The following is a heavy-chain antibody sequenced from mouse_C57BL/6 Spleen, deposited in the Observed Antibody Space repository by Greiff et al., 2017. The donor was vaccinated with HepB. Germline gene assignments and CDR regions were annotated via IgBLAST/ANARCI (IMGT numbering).Heavy chain of an antibody. D-gene: IGHD4-1*01. CDR3: ARWNWDLYFDY. Sequence: EVQLQQSGPELVKPGASVKMSCKASGYTFTDYNMHWVKQSHGKSLEWIGYINPNNGGTSYNQKFKGKATLTVNKSSSTAYMELRSLTSEESAVYYCARWNWDLYFDYWGQGTTLTVSS. J-gene: IGHJ2*01. V-gene: IGHV1-22*01. CDR2: INPNNGGT. CDR1: GYTFTDYN.